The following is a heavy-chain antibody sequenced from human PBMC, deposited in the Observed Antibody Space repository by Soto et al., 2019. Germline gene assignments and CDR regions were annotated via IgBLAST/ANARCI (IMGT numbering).Heavy chain of an antibody. CDR3: ARGFYGSGSYPF. D-gene: IGHD3-10*01. J-gene: IGHJ4*02. V-gene: IGHV4-34*01. Sequence: QVQLQQWGAGLLKPSETLSLTCAVYGGSFSGYYWSWIRQPPGKGLEWIGEINHSGSTNYNPSLKSRVPISVDTSKNQFSLKLSSVTAADTAVYYCARGFYGSGSYPFWGQGTLVTVSS. CDR1: GGSFSGYY. CDR2: INHSGST.